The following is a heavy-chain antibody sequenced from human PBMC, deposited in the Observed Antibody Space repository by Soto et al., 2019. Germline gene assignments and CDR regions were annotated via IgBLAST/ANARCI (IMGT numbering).Heavy chain of an antibody. CDR2: ISGSGGST. J-gene: IGHJ4*02. CDR3: AKELLRYFDWLPTADY. CDR1: GFTFSSYA. Sequence: EVQLLESGGGLVQPGGSLRLSCAASGFTFSSYAMSWVRQAPGKGLEWVSAISGSGGSTYYADSVKGRFTISRDNSKNTLYLQMNRLRAEDTAVYYCAKELLRYFDWLPTADYWGQGTLVTVSS. D-gene: IGHD3-9*01. V-gene: IGHV3-23*01.